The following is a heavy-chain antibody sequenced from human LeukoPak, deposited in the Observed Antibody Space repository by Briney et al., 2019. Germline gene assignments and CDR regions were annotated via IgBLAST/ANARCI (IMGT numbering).Heavy chain of an antibody. CDR1: GFTFSSYA. Sequence: GGSLRLSCAASGFTFSSYAMSWVRQAPGKGLEWVSAISGGGGSTYYADSVKGRFTISRDNSKSTLYLQMNSLRAEDTAVYYCAKDEDFWSGYSDYWGQGTLVTVSS. CDR3: AKDEDFWSGYSDY. V-gene: IGHV3-23*01. CDR2: ISGGGGST. D-gene: IGHD3-3*01. J-gene: IGHJ4*02.